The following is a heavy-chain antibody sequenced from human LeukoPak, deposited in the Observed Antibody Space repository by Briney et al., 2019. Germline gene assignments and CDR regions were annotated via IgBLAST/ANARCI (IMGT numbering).Heavy chain of an antibody. Sequence: SETLSLTCTVSGGSISSGSSYWSWIRQHPGKGLEWIGYIYYSGSTYYNPSLKSRVTISVDTSKNQFSLKLSSVTAADTAVYYCARGGLYYDSSGYYYWGQGTLVTVSS. CDR3: ARGGLYYDSSGYYY. J-gene: IGHJ4*02. CDR1: GGSISSGSSY. V-gene: IGHV4-31*03. CDR2: IYYSGST. D-gene: IGHD3-22*01.